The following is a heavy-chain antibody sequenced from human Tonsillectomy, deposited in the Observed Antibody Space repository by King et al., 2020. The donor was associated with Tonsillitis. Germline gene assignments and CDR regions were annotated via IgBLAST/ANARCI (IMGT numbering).Heavy chain of an antibody. D-gene: IGHD2-2*01. CDR3: ARDCSTTSCSAWHAFDI. CDR2: ISSSSSAI. CDR1: GFTFSSYS. V-gene: IGHV3-48*02. J-gene: IGHJ3*02. Sequence: VQLVESGGGLVQPGGSPRLSCAASGFTFSSYSMNWVRQAPGKGLEWVSYISSSSSAIYYADSMKGRFTISRDNAKNSLYLQMNSLRDEDTAVYYCARDCSTTSCSAWHAFDIWGQGTMVTVSS.